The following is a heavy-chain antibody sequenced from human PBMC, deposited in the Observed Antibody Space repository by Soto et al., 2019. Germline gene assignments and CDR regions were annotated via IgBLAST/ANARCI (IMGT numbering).Heavy chain of an antibody. Sequence: EVQLVESGGGATQPGGSLRLSCAASGLTVSNNYMSWVRKAPGKGLEWVSVINSGGNTNYADYVKCRFIISRDNSKNTVTLQKNNARAEDTAVYYCARGPNDGFIWGQGTTVTVSS. CDR3: ARGPNDGFI. D-gene: IGHD1-1*01. CDR2: INSGGNT. V-gene: IGHV3-53*01. J-gene: IGHJ3*02. CDR1: GLTVSNNY.